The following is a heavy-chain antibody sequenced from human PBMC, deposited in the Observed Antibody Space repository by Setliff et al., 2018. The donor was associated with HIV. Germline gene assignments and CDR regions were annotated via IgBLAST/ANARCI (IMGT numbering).Heavy chain of an antibody. CDR2: VSSRGDT. D-gene: IGHD4-17*01. CDR1: DSGTYY. CDR3: ARAAAGNTGPFDL. Sequence: PSETLSLTCTVSDSGTYYWSWIRQPAGKGLAWIRRVSSRGDTNYNPSLKSRVTMSVDTSKNQFSLKLTSVTASDTAVYSCARAAAGNTGPFDLWGQGSPVTVSS. V-gene: IGHV4-4*07. J-gene: IGHJ4*02.